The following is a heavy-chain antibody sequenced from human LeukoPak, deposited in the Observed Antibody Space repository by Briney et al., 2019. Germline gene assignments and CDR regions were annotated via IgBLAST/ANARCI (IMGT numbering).Heavy chain of an antibody. V-gene: IGHV1-69*01. CDR2: IIPIFGTA. J-gene: IGHJ5*02. CDR3: ARGGPYCSGGSCLRFDP. D-gene: IGHD2-15*01. CDR1: GGTFSSYA. Sequence: GASVKVSCKASGGTFSSYAISWVRQAPGQGLEWMGGIIPIFGTANYAQKFQGRVTITADESTSTAYMELSSLRSEDTAVYYCARGGPYCSGGSCLRFDPWGQGTLVTVSS.